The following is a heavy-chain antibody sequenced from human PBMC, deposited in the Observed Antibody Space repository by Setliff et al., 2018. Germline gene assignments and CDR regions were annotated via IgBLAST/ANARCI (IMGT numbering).Heavy chain of an antibody. CDR1: GGSISSGSYH. CDR3: ARVGGLLVATMPFDY. Sequence: NPSETLSLTCALSGGSISSGSYHWSWIRQPAGQGLEWVGRLHTSGSTNYNPSLKGRVTISVDTSRNQFSLNLTSVTAADTAVYFCARVGGLLVATMPFDYWGPGTLVTVSS. V-gene: IGHV4-61*02. D-gene: IGHD5-12*01. CDR2: LHTSGST. J-gene: IGHJ4*02.